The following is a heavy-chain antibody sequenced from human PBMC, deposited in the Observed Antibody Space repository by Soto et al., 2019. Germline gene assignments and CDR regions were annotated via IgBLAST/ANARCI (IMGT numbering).Heavy chain of an antibody. CDR2: INHSGDT. CDR1: GGSFTDYY. D-gene: IGHD3-22*01. Sequence: QVRLPQWGAGLLKPSETLSLTCAVYGGSFTDYYWSWIRQPPGKGLEWIGEINHSGDTNYNPSLKRRVPISVDTSKNQFSLKLSSVTAADTDVYYCARNYYDSGRFGLDPWGQGTQVTVSS. J-gene: IGHJ5*02. CDR3: ARNYYDSGRFGLDP. V-gene: IGHV4-34*01.